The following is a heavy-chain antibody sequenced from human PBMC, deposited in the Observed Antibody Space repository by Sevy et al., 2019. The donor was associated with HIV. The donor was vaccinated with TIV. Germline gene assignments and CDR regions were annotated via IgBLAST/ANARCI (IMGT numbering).Heavy chain of an antibody. V-gene: IGHV1-46*01. D-gene: IGHD6-19*01. CDR2: INPSGGST. CDR3: ARGGISGWTYFDY. CDR1: GNTFTVYY. J-gene: IGHJ4*02. Sequence: ASVKVSCKASGNTFTVYYMYWVRQAPGQGLEWMGIINPSGGSTTYAQKFQGRVTMTRDTSTSTVYMELSSLRSDDTAVYYCARGGISGWTYFDYWGQGTLVTVSS.